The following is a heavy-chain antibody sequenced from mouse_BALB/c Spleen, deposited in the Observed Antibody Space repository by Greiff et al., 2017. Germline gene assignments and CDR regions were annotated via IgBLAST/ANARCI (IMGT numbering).Heavy chain of an antibody. CDR1: GYSITSDYV. CDR3: ATGYFDY. D-gene: IGHD4-1*01. V-gene: IGHV3-2*02. Sequence: EVQLQQSGPGLVKPSQSLSLTCTVTGYSITSDYVWNWIRQSPGNKLEWMGYISYSGSTSYNPSLKSRIPITRDTSKNQFFLQLNSVTTEDTATYDCATGYFDYWGQGTTLTVSS. J-gene: IGHJ2*01. CDR2: ISYSGST.